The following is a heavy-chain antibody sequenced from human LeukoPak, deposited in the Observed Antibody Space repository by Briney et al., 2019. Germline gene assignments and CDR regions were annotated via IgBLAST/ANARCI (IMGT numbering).Heavy chain of an antibody. V-gene: IGHV1-2*02. D-gene: IGHD5-12*01. CDR3: ARNDFRGYGDYDY. CDR1: GYTFTSYD. Sequence: ASVKVSCKASGYTFTSYDINWVRQATGQGLEWMGWINPNSGGTNYAQKFQGRVTMTRDTSISTAYMELSRLRSDDTAVYYCARNDFRGYGDYDYWGQGTLVTVSS. CDR2: INPNSGGT. J-gene: IGHJ4*02.